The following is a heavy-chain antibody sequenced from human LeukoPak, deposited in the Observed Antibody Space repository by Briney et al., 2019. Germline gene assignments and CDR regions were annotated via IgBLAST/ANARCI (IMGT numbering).Heavy chain of an antibody. CDR2: INPSGGST. V-gene: IGHV1-46*01. CDR3: ARVKRASGSYGGFDY. CDR1: GYTFTSYA. J-gene: IGHJ4*02. D-gene: IGHD1-26*01. Sequence: ASVKVSCKASGYTFTSYAMNWVRQAPGQGLEWMGIINPSGGSTSYAQKFQGRVTMTRDMSTSTVYMELSSLRSEDTAVYYCARVKRASGSYGGFDYWGQGTLVTVSS.